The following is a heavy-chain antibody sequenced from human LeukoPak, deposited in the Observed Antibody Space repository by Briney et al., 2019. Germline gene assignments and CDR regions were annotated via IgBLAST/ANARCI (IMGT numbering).Heavy chain of an antibody. J-gene: IGHJ4*01. CDR2: ISYDGSNK. Sequence: GGSLRLSCAASGFTFSSYGMHWVRQAPGKGQDWVAVISYDGSNKYYEDSVKGRFTISRDNSKNTLYLQMNSLRAEDTAVYYCAKGSSGWYYPHFDYWGHGTLVTVSS. CDR1: GFTFSSYG. V-gene: IGHV3-30*18. D-gene: IGHD6-19*01. CDR3: AKGSSGWYYPHFDY.